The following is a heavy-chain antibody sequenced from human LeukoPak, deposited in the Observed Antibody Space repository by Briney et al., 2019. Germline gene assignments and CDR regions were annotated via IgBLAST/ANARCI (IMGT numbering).Heavy chain of an antibody. CDR1: GFIFSSYR. Sequence: GGSLRLSCAASGFIFSSYRMHWVRQAPGKGLVWVSRINTDASSTSYVDSVKGRFTISRDNARNTLNLQMNSLRVEDTAVYYCVREGVALDFWGKGTTVTVSS. V-gene: IGHV3-74*01. J-gene: IGHJ6*04. CDR3: VREGVALDF. D-gene: IGHD2-21*01. CDR2: INTDASST.